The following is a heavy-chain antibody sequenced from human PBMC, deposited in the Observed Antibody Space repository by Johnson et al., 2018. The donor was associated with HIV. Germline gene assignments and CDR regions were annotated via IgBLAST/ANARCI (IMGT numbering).Heavy chain of an antibody. CDR3: ARPSVMTTLTTTPWAFDI. V-gene: IGHV3-NL1*01. CDR1: GFTFDDYG. Sequence: QVQLVESGGAVVRPGGSLRLSCTASGFTFDDYGMNWVRQVPGKGLEWLSVLYSDGRTYYADSVKGRFTISRDGSKNTLYLQMNSLRVDDTAVYHCARPSVMTTLTTTPWAFDIWGQGTMVTVSS. J-gene: IGHJ3*02. D-gene: IGHD4-17*01. CDR2: LYSDGRT.